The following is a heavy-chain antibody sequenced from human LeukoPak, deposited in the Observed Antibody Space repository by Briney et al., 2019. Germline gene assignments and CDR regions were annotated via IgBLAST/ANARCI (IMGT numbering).Heavy chain of an antibody. Sequence: GGSLRLSCAASGFTFNNYAMTWVRQAPGKGLEWVSSISGSSSYIYYADSVKGRFTISRDNAKNSLYLQVNSLRAEDTAVYFCARGISNVAGRENFDNWGQGTLVTVSS. J-gene: IGHJ4*02. CDR3: ARGISNVAGRENFDN. CDR1: GFTFNNYA. CDR2: ISGSSSYI. D-gene: IGHD6-19*01. V-gene: IGHV3-21*01.